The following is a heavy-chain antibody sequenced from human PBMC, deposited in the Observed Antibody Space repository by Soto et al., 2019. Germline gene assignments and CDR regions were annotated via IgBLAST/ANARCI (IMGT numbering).Heavy chain of an antibody. CDR3: ARGGYSWGRLFYFDY. CDR2: IYHSGST. J-gene: IGHJ4*02. D-gene: IGHD2-15*01. Sequence: PSKTLSLTCAVSGSSISSSNWWSWVRQPPGKGLEWIGEIYHSGSTNYNPSLKSRVTISVDTSKNQFSLKLSSVTAADTAVYYCARGGYSWGRLFYFDYWGQGTLVTVSS. V-gene: IGHV4-4*02. CDR1: GSSISSSNW.